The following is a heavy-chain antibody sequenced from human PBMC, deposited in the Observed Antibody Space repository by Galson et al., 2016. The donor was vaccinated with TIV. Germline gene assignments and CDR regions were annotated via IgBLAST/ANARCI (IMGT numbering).Heavy chain of an antibody. CDR2: IDPEDPYI. J-gene: IGHJ4*02. D-gene: IGHD3/OR15-3a*01. CDR3: VRPGLGIKADY. Sequence: QSGAEVKMPGESLTISCKGSGYNFTDYWIAWVRQMPGKGLEWMGRIDPEDPYIHYTPSFQGHVTISADKSITTAYLQWGSLKASDTAIYYCVRPGLGIKADYWGQGTLVTVSS. CDR1: GYNFTDYW. V-gene: IGHV5-10-1*01.